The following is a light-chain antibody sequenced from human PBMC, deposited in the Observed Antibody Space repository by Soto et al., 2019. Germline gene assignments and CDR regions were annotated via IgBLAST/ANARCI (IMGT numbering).Light chain of an antibody. CDR3: QRYGSSPLYT. V-gene: IGKV3-20*01. Sequence: ETVVTQSPGTLSLSPGERATLSCRASQSVSSTYLGWYQQKPGQAPRLLIYSASSRATGVPDRFSGSVSGTDFTLNISRLEPEDFAVYYCQRYGSSPLYTFGQGNQLEI. J-gene: IGKJ2*01. CDR1: QSVSSTY. CDR2: SAS.